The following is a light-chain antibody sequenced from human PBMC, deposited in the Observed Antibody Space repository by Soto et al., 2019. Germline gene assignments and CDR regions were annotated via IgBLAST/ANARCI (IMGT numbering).Light chain of an antibody. J-gene: IGKJ1*01. CDR1: QTISSW. Sequence: DIQMTQSPSTLSGSVGDRVTITCRASQTISSWLAWYQQKPGKAPKLLIYKASTLKSGVPSRFIGSGSGTEFTLPISSLQPDDFATYYCQHYNSYSEAFGQGTKVELK. CDR3: QHYNSYSEA. V-gene: IGKV1-5*03. CDR2: KAS.